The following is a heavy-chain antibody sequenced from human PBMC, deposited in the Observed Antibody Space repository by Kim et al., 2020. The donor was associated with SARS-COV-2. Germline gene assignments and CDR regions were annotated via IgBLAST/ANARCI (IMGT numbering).Heavy chain of an antibody. V-gene: IGHV1-46*01. D-gene: IGHD1-1*01. Sequence: SYAQKFQGRVTMTRDTSTSTVYMELSSLRSEDTAVYYCARDRNHDRAPIYWGQGTLVTVSS. J-gene: IGHJ4*02. CDR3: ARDRNHDRAPIY.